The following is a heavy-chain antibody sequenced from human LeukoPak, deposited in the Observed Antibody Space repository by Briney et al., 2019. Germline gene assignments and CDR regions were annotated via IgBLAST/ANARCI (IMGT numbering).Heavy chain of an antibody. Sequence: SGPTLLHPTPTLTLTFTFSGFSLGTSGVGVGWIRQPPGKALEWLALIYWNDDKRYTPSLKRRPTITKDTPKNQVVLTMTNIDPVHTATYYCAQSAVAGMFDYWGQGNLVTVTS. CDR1: GFSLGTSGVG. J-gene: IGHJ4*02. V-gene: IGHV2-5*01. CDR3: AQSAVAGMFDY. CDR2: IYWNDDK. D-gene: IGHD6-19*01.